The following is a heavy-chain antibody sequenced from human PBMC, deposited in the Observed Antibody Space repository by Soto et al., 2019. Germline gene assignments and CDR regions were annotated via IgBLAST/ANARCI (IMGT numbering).Heavy chain of an antibody. CDR3: ARVRGYCSGGSCYSGRGAYHYYYLDF. D-gene: IGHD2-15*01. Sequence: PSETLSLTCAVYGGSFSGYYWSWIRQPPGKGLEWIGEINHSGSTNYNPSLKSRVTISVDTSKNQFSLKLSSVTAADTAVYYCARVRGYCSGGSCYSGRGAYHYYYLDFWGKGTTV. J-gene: IGHJ6*03. CDR1: GGSFSGYY. CDR2: INHSGST. V-gene: IGHV4-34*01.